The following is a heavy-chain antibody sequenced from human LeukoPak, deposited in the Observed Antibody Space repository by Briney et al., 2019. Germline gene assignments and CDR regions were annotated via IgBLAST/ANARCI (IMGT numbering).Heavy chain of an antibody. Sequence: GESLKISCKGSGYRFTSYWIGWVRQMPGKGLEWMGIIYPGDSDTRFSPSFQGHVTISVDKSISTAYLQWSSLKASDTAIYHCAREYSSSWYGYFDLWGRGTLVTVSS. V-gene: IGHV5-51*01. CDR3: AREYSSSWYGYFDL. CDR1: GYRFTSYW. D-gene: IGHD6-13*01. J-gene: IGHJ2*01. CDR2: IYPGDSDT.